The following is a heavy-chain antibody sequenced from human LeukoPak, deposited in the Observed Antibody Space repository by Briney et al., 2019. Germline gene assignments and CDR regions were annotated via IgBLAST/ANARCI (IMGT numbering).Heavy chain of an antibody. D-gene: IGHD3-10*01. CDR1: GFTFSSYG. J-gene: IGHJ3*02. V-gene: IGHV3-30*18. CDR2: ISYDGSNK. Sequence: GRSLRLSCAASGFTFSSYGMHWVRRAPGKGLEWVAVISYDGSNKYYADSVKGRFTISRDNSKNTLYLQMNSLRAEDTAVYYCAKDFYYGSGSYSPHDAFDIWGQGTMVTVSS. CDR3: AKDFYYGSGSYSPHDAFDI.